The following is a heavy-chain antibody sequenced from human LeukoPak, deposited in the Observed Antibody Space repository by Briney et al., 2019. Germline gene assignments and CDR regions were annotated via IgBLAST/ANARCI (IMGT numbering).Heavy chain of an antibody. J-gene: IGHJ6*03. CDR1: RFTFSKYW. Sequence: GGTLRLSCAASRFTFSKYWIPSDRQATGKELVWVSYLTTYVCSITYADSIKSRFIISRENANYRVYLQMNSLTAEDTAVYYCAKDYYMDVWGKGTTVTVSS. V-gene: IGHV3-74*03. D-gene: IGHD2-15*01. CDR2: LTTYVCSI. CDR3: AKDYYMDV.